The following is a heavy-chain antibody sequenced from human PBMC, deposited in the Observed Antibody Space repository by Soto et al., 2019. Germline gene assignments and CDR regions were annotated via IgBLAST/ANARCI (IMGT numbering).Heavy chain of an antibody. D-gene: IGHD3-10*01. J-gene: IGHJ6*02. V-gene: IGHV1-69*01. CDR3: AAELGFGKLSVV. Sequence: QVQVVQSGVEVRRPGSSVKVSCKASRDTFKNWVISWVRQAPGQGLEWMGGIIPLFVTTDFAQRFQGRLTITTDESTTTGYMELSRLRSEDTATYYCAAELGFGKLSVVWGQGTTVIVSS. CDR2: IIPLFVTT. CDR1: RDTFKNWV.